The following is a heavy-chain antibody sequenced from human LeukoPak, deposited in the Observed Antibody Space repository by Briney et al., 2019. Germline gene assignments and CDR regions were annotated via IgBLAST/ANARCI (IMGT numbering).Heavy chain of an antibody. CDR1: GGSISSSSYY. D-gene: IGHD3-22*01. Sequence: SETLSLTCTVSGGSISSSSYYWGWIRQPPGKGLEWIGSIYYSGSTYYNPSLKSRVTISVDTSKNQFSLKLSSVTAADAAVYYCASASSGYFALIDYWGQGTLVTVSS. V-gene: IGHV4-39*07. J-gene: IGHJ4*02. CDR3: ASASSGYFALIDY. CDR2: IYYSGST.